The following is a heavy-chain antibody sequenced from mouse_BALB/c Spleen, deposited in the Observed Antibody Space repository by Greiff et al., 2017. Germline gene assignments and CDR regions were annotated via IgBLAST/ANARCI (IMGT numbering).Heavy chain of an antibody. D-gene: IGHD2-2*01. CDR2: INPSNGRT. CDR3: ARERYGYDPWFAY. Sequence: QVQLQQPGADLVKPGASVKLSCKASGYTFTSYWMHWVKQRPGQGLEWIGEINPSNGRTYYNEKFKSKAKLTVDKSSSTAYMQLRSLTSEDSAVYYCARERYGYDPWFAYWGQGTLVTVSA. J-gene: IGHJ3*01. CDR1: GYTFTSYW. V-gene: IGHV1S81*02.